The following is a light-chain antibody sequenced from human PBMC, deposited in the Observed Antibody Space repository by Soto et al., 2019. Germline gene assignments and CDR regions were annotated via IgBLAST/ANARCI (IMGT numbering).Light chain of an antibody. CDR3: QHPNTLLWT. CDR2: GAS. V-gene: IGKV3D-15*01. Sequence: EIVMTQSPATLSVSPGERATLSCRASQSVTTNLAWYQQKPGQAPRLLIYGASIRATGIPARFSGSGSGTEFTLTISRLESEDFAVYYCQHPNTLLWTFGQGTRVEIK. J-gene: IGKJ1*01. CDR1: QSVTTN.